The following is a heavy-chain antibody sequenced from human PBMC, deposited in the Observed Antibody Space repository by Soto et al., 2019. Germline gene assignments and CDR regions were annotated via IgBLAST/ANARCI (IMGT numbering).Heavy chain of an antibody. D-gene: IGHD6-19*01. V-gene: IGHV4-39*01. CDR1: GGSIITTNYY. J-gene: IGHJ5*02. Sequence: SETLSLTCTVSGGSIITTNYYWVWIRQPPGNGLEWIGTIYYAGSTYYNPSLKSRVTISVDTSKNQFSLKSRSVTATDTAMYYCARLQPPRGYSSGWFDRWGQGFQVTVSS. CDR3: ARLQPPRGYSSGWFDR. CDR2: IYYAGST.